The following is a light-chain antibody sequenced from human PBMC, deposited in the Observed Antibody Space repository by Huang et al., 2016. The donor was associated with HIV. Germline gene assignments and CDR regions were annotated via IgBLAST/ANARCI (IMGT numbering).Light chain of an antibody. CDR1: QNIRNS. J-gene: IGKJ4*02. Sequence: EMFLTQSPGTLSLSPGERATLSCRASQNIRNSFAWYQQKPGQAPQLLIYDASIRATGSPARFSGSGSGTDFTLTISRLEPEDSAVYYCQRRSNWPSFGGGTTVEI. V-gene: IGKV3-11*01. CDR2: DAS. CDR3: QRRSNWPS.